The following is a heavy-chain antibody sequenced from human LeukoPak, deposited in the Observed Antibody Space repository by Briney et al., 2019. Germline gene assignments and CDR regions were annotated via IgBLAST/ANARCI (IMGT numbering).Heavy chain of an antibody. CDR3: ARGVRIEGSGSYEGPFFDY. J-gene: IGHJ4*02. V-gene: IGHV1-46*01. D-gene: IGHD3-10*01. CDR2: INPSGGSA. Sequence: GASVKVSCKASGYTFTSYYMHWVRQAPGQGLEWMGRINPSGGSASYAQKFQGRVTMIRDTSTSTVYMELSSLRSEDTAVYYCARGVRIEGSGSYEGPFFDYWGQGTLVTVSS. CDR1: GYTFTSYY.